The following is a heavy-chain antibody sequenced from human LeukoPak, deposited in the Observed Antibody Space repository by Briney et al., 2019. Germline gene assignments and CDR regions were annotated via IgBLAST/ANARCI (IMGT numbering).Heavy chain of an antibody. CDR2: INHSGST. V-gene: IGHV4-34*01. D-gene: IGHD3-10*01. CDR3: ARGSPPYYYGSGSRRYFDL. J-gene: IGHJ2*01. CDR1: GGSFSGYY. Sequence: SETLSLTCAVYGGSFSGYYWSWIRQPPGKGLEWIGEINHSGSTNYNPSLKSRVTISVDTSKNQFSLKLSSVTAADTAVYYCARGSPPYYYGSGSRRYFDLWGRGTLVTVSS.